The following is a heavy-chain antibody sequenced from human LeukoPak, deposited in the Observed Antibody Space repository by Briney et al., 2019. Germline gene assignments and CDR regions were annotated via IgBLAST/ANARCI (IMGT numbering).Heavy chain of an antibody. CDR3: AKVKLVRGVTKYFDY. V-gene: IGHV3-30*04. CDR1: GFTFSSYA. D-gene: IGHD3-10*01. CDR2: ISYDGSNK. J-gene: IGHJ4*02. Sequence: GGSLRLSCAASGFTFSSYAMHWVRQAPGKGLEWVALISYDGSNKYYADSVKGRFTISRDNSKNTLYLQMNSLRAEDTAVYYCAKVKLVRGVTKYFDYWGQGTLVTVSS.